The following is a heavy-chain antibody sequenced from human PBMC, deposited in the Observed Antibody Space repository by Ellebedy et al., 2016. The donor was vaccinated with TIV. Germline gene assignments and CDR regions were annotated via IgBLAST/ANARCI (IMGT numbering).Heavy chain of an antibody. Sequence: PGGSLRLSCAASGFTFSNCGMTWVRQAPGKGLEWVSFISGSDGGTYYVDSVKGRFSISRDNSKNTVYLEMNSLRAEDTALYYCAQDDAVAGGYIDNWGRGALVTVAP. V-gene: IGHV3-23*01. J-gene: IGHJ4*02. CDR3: AQDDAVAGGYIDN. CDR2: ISGSDGGT. D-gene: IGHD6-19*01. CDR1: GFTFSNCG.